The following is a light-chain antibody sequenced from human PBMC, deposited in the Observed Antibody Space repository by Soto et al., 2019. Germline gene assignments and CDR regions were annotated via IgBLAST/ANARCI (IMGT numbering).Light chain of an antibody. CDR2: EVS. Sequence: QSALTQPPSASGSPGQSVTISCTGTSSDVGGYNSVSWYQHLPGKAPKLMIYEVSKRPSGVPDRFSGSKSANTASLTVSRLQAEDEADYYCSSYAGSDIYVFGTGTKLTVL. J-gene: IGLJ1*01. V-gene: IGLV2-8*01. CDR1: SSDVGGYNS. CDR3: SSYAGSDIYV.